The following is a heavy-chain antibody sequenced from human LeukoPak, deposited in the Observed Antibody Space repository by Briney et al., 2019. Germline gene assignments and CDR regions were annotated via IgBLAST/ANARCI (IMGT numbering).Heavy chain of an antibody. CDR2: ISSRSGSSI. CDR1: GFTFSDYY. J-gene: IGHJ4*02. D-gene: IGHD3-3*01. Sequence: PGGSLRLSCAASGFTFSDYYMSWIRQAPGKGLEWVSYISSRSGSSIYYADSVKGRFTISRDNAKNSLYLQMNSLRAEDTAVYYCAGSAQPVWSGYPMDYWGQGTLVTVSS. CDR3: AGSAQPVWSGYPMDY. V-gene: IGHV3-11*04.